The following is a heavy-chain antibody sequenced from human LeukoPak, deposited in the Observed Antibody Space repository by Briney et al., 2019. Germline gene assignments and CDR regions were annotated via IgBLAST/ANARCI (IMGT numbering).Heavy chain of an antibody. CDR2: ISYDGSNK. J-gene: IGHJ6*02. D-gene: IGHD6-13*01. CDR1: GFTFESYT. Sequence: PGGSLRLSCAASGFTFESYTIHWVRQAPGKGLEWVAVISYDGSNKYYADSVKGRFTISRDNSKNTLYLQMNSLRAEDTAVYYCARDPEWAAAGTGYYYYGMDVWGQGTTVTVSS. CDR3: ARDPEWAAAGTGYYYYGMDV. V-gene: IGHV3-30-3*01.